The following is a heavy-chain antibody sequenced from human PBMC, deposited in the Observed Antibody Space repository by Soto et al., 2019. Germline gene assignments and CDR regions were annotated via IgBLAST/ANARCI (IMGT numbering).Heavy chain of an antibody. Sequence: ASVKVSCKASGYTFTSYGISWVRQAPGQGLEWMGWISAYNGNTNYAQKLQGRVTMTTDTSTSTAYMELRSLRSEDTAVYYCARDFSPRDYDSSGYYYADDYSGPGTMVTVYS. CDR2: ISAYNGNT. V-gene: IGHV1-18*01. CDR3: ARDFSPRDYDSSGYYYADDY. J-gene: IGHJ4*02. D-gene: IGHD3-22*01. CDR1: GYTFTSYG.